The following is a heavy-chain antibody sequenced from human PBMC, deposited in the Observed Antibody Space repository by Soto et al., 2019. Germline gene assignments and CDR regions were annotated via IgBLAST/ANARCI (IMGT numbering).Heavy chain of an antibody. V-gene: IGHV1-46*01. D-gene: IGHD2-21*02. CDR3: ARGVVVTAIEYSHFDY. Sequence: GASVKVSCKASGYTFTSYYMHWVRQAPGQGLEWMGIINPSGGSTSYAQKFQGRVTMTRDTSTSTVYMELSSLRSEDTAVYYCARGVVVTAIEYSHFDYWGQGTLVTVST. J-gene: IGHJ4*02. CDR2: INPSGGST. CDR1: GYTFTSYY.